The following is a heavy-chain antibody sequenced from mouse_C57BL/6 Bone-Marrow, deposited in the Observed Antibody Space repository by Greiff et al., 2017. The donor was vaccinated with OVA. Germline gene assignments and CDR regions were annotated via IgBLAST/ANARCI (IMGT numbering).Heavy chain of an antibody. CDR1: GYTFTSYG. CDR2: IYPRSGNT. D-gene: IGHD1-1*01. CDR3: ARRGYGSSYGAY. J-gene: IGHJ3*01. Sequence: LQESGAELARPGASVKLSCKASGYTFTSYGISWVKQRTGQGLEWIVEIYPRSGNTYYNEKFKGKATLTADKSSSTAYMELRSLTSEDSAVYFCARRGYGSSYGAYWGQGTLVTVSA. V-gene: IGHV1-81*01.